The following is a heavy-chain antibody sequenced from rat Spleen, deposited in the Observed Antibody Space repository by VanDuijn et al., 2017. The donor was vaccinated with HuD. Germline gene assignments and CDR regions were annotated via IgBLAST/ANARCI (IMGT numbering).Heavy chain of an antibody. Sequence: QVQLKESGPGLVQPSQTLSLTCTVSGFSLTNHHVTWIRQPPGKGLEWMGVIWGDGSTAYSSALKSRLNFSRDTSKSQVYLKMNSLQTGDTATYYCARADSWRFAYWGQGTLVTVSS. J-gene: IGHJ3*01. D-gene: IGHD1-2*01. CDR1: GFSLTNHH. CDR2: IWGDGST. CDR3: ARADSWRFAY. V-gene: IGHV2-32*01.